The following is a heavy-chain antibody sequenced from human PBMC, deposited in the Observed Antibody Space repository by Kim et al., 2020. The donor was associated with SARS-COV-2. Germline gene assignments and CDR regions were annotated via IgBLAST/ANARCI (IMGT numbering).Heavy chain of an antibody. V-gene: IGHV1-3*01. J-gene: IGHJ6*02. CDR1: GYTFTSYA. CDR3: AREHASITMVRGVSHGMDV. CDR2: INAGNGNT. Sequence: ASVKVSCRASGYTFTSYAMHWVRQAPGQRLEWMGWINAGNGNTKYSQKFQGRVTITRDTSASTAYMELSSLRSEDTAVYYCAREHASITMVRGVSHGMDVWGQGTTVTVSS. D-gene: IGHD3-10*01.